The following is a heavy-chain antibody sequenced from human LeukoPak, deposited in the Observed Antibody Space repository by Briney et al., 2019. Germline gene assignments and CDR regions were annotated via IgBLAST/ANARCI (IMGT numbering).Heavy chain of an antibody. CDR3: ARRGIWTDMDV. J-gene: IGHJ6*03. CDR1: GFTFSSYA. CDR2: ISGSGGST. V-gene: IGHV3-23*01. Sequence: GGSLRLSCAASGFTFSSYAMSWVRQAPGKGLEWVSAISGSGGSTYYADSVKGRFTISRDNAKNSLYLQMNSLRAEDTAVYYCARRGIWTDMDVWGKGTTVTVSS. D-gene: IGHD3/OR15-3a*01.